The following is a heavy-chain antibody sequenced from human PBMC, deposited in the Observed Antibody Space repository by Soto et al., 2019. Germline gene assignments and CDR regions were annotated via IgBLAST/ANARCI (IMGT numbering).Heavy chain of an antibody. CDR3: ARTDIVVVPAAAYYMDV. J-gene: IGHJ6*03. CDR1: GGSISSYY. D-gene: IGHD2-2*01. CDR2: IYYSGST. V-gene: IGHV4-59*01. Sequence: SETLSLTCTVSGGSISSYYWSWIRQPPGKGLEWIGYIYYSGSTNYNPSLKSRVTISVDTSKNQFSLKLSSVTAADTAVYYCARTDIVVVPAAAYYMDVWGKGTTVTVSS.